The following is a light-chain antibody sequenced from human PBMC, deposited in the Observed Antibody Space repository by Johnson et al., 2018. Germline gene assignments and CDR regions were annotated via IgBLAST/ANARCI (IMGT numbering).Light chain of an antibody. J-gene: IGLJ1*01. CDR3: GTWDSSLSAGNV. V-gene: IGLV1-51*02. CDR2: ENN. CDR1: SSNIGNNY. Sequence: QSVLTQPPSVSAAPGQKVTISCSGSSSNIGNNYVSWYQQLPGTAPKLLIYENNKRPSGIPDRFSGSKSVTSATLGITGPQTGDEADYYCGTWDSSLSAGNVFGTGTKVTVL.